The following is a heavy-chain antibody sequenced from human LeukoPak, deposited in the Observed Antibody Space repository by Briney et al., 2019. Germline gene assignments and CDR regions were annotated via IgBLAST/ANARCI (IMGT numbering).Heavy chain of an antibody. J-gene: IGHJ6*02. D-gene: IGHD6-6*01. CDR1: GFTFSSYA. CDR2: ISYDGSNK. V-gene: IGHV3-30-3*01. CDR3: ARSGYSSSHYYYYYYGMDV. Sequence: GGSLRLSCAASGFTFSSYAMHWVRQAPGKGLEWVAVISYDGSNKYYADSVKGRFTISRDNSKNTLYLQMNSLRAEDTAVYYCARSGYSSSHYYYYYYGMDVWGQGTTVTVSS.